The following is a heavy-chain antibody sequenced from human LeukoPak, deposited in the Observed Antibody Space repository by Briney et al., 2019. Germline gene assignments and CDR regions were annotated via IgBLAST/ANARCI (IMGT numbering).Heavy chain of an antibody. D-gene: IGHD6-13*01. V-gene: IGHV4-34*01. J-gene: IGHJ4*02. CDR3: ASPIAAAGAFDY. CDR2: INHSGST. CDR1: GGSFSGYY. Sequence: SETLSLTCAVYGGSFSGYYWSWIRQPPGKGLEWIGEINHSGSTNYNPSLKSRVTISVDTSKNQFSLKVSSVTAADTAVYYCASPIAAAGAFDYWGQGTLVTVSS.